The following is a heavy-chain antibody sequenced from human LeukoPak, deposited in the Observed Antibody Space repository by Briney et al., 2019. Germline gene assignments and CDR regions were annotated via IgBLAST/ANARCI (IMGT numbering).Heavy chain of an antibody. CDR2: IYYSGST. CDR3: ARWEAGDPYYFAY. D-gene: IGHD1-26*01. V-gene: IGHV4-39*01. Sequence: SETLSLTCTVSGGSISSSSYYWGWIRQPPGQGLEWIGSIYYSGSTYYNPSLKSRVTISVDTSKNQFSLKLSSVTAADTAVYYCARWEAGDPYYFAYGGQGTLVTVSS. J-gene: IGHJ4*02. CDR1: GGSISSSSYY.